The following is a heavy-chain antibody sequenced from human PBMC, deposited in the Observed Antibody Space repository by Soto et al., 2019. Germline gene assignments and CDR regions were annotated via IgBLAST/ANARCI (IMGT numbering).Heavy chain of an antibody. CDR2: INHSGST. V-gene: IGHV4-34*01. D-gene: IGHD6-19*01. Sequence: ETLPLTGAGYGGSFSGYYWRWIRQPTGKGLEWIGEINHSGSTNYNPSLKSRVTISVDTSKNQYSLKLSSVTAADTAVYYCARSHAVAGTLWRDYWGQGTLVTVSS. CDR1: GGSFSGYY. CDR3: ARSHAVAGTLWRDY. J-gene: IGHJ4*02.